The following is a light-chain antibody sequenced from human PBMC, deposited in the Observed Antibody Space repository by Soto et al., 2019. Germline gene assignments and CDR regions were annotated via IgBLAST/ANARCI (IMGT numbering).Light chain of an antibody. CDR1: QSVSSSY. CDR2: GAS. J-gene: IGKJ1*01. Sequence: EIVLTQSPGTLSLSPGERATLSCRASQSVSSSYLAWYQQKPGQAPRPLIYGASSRATGILDRFSGSGSGTDFTLTISRLEPEDFAVYYCQQYGSSPRTFGQGTKVEIK. V-gene: IGKV3-20*01. CDR3: QQYGSSPRT.